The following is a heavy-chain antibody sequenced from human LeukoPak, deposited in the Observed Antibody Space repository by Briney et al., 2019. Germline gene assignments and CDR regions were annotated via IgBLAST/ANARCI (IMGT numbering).Heavy chain of an antibody. V-gene: IGHV1-24*01. CDR3: ATNTICSSTSCSDY. CDR2: FDPEDGET. D-gene: IGHD2-2*01. Sequence: GASVKVSCKVSGYTLTELSMHWVRQAPGKGLEWMGGFDPEDGETIYAQKFQGRVTMTEDTSTDTAYMERSSLRSEDTAVYYCATNTICSSTSCSDYWGQGTLVTVSS. J-gene: IGHJ4*02. CDR1: GYTLTELS.